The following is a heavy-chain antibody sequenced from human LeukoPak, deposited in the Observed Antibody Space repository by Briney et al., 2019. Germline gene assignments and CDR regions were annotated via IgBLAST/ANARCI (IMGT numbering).Heavy chain of an antibody. J-gene: IGHJ3*02. Sequence: PGGSLRLSCAASGFTFSSYWMSWVRQAPGKGLEWVANIKQDGSEKYYVDSVKGRFTISRDNAKNSLYLQMNSLRAEDTAVYYCARDNYYDSSGYWPGKGAFDIWGQGTMVTVSS. CDR2: IKQDGSEK. CDR3: ARDNYYDSSGYWPGKGAFDI. CDR1: GFTFSSYW. D-gene: IGHD3-22*01. V-gene: IGHV3-7*01.